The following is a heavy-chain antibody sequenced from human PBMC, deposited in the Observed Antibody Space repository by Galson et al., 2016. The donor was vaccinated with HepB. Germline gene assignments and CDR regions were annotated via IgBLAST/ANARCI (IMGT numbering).Heavy chain of an antibody. D-gene: IGHD3-16*01. V-gene: IGHV4-4*02. J-gene: IGHJ4*02. CDR2: IYHRGST. CDR1: GDSLISSNW. Sequence: ETLSLTCAVSGDSLISSNWWIWVRQPPGQGLEWIGDIYHRGSTNYNPSLKSRVTMSLDMSKNHFSLKLRSVTAADTAVYYCARGGDVAEYWGQGTLVTVSS. CDR3: ARGGDVAEY.